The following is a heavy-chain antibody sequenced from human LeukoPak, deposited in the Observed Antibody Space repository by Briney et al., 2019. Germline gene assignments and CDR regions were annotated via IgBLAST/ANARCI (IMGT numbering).Heavy chain of an antibody. Sequence: GESLKISCKGSGYSFTNYWIGWVRQMPGKGLEWMGIIYPGDSDTRYSPSSSFQGQVTISADKSISTAYLQWSSLKASDTAMYYCARPAAAGSSFDAFDIWGQGTMVTVSS. CDR2: IYPGDSDT. V-gene: IGHV5-51*01. CDR1: GYSFTNYW. D-gene: IGHD6-13*01. J-gene: IGHJ3*02. CDR3: ARPAAAGSSFDAFDI.